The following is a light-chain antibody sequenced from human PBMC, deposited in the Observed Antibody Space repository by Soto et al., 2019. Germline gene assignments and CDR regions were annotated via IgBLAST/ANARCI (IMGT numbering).Light chain of an antibody. Sequence: DIQMTQSPSSVSASIGDRVTITCRASQDIDSWLARFQQKPGEAPRLLIYAAISLHSGVPSRFSGAGSGTDFSLTISSLQPEDFATYFCQQGNSFPLTFGGGTKVEIK. CDR1: QDIDSW. V-gene: IGKV1-12*01. CDR3: QQGNSFPLT. J-gene: IGKJ4*01. CDR2: AAI.